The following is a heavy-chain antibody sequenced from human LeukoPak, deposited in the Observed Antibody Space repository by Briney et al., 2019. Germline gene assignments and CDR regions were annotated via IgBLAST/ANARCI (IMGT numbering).Heavy chain of an antibody. Sequence: SETLSLTCTVSGGSIGGYYWSWIRQPPGKGLEWIGYIYYSGSTYYNPSLKSRVTISVDTSKNQFSLKLSSVTAADTAVYYCARDDAGYCSSTSCAGGGYWGQGTLVTVSS. CDR3: ARDDAGYCSSTSCAGGGY. CDR1: GGSIGGYY. V-gene: IGHV4-59*12. CDR2: IYYSGST. D-gene: IGHD2-2*01. J-gene: IGHJ4*02.